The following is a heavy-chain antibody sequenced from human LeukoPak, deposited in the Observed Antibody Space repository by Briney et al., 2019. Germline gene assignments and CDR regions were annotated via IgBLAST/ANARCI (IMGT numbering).Heavy chain of an antibody. CDR1: GFTFSSYA. D-gene: IGHD3-22*01. CDR2: IKDDGNEE. Sequence: GGSLRLSCAASGFTFSSYAMSWVRQAPGKGLEWVANIKDDGNEEYYVDSVRGRFTISRDNAKNSLYLQMNSLRADDTAVYYCGRDPYYDSLDYWGQGTLVTVSS. V-gene: IGHV3-7*01. CDR3: GRDPYYDSLDY. J-gene: IGHJ4*02.